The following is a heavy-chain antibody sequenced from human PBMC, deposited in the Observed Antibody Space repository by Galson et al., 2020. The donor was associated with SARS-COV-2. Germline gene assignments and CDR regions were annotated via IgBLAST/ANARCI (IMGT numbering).Heavy chain of an antibody. CDR1: GGSFSGYF. CDR2: VNHSGSP. V-gene: IGHV4-34*01. CDR3: ARGLDGTGRFNGWDY. J-gene: IGHJ4*02. D-gene: IGHD2-8*02. Sequence: SETLSITCAVYGGSFSGYFWSWLRQPPGKGLEWIGEVNHSGSPNYNPSLKSRVTISVDTSKNQFSLKLSSVTAADTAVYYCARGLDGTGRFNGWDYWGQGTLVTVSS.